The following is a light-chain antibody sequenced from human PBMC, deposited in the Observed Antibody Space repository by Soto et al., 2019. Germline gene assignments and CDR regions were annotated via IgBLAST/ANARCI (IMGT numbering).Light chain of an antibody. CDR2: WAS. CDR1: QSILYSSNNKDY. CDR3: QQYYSNPLT. V-gene: IGKV4-1*01. Sequence: DIVMTQSPDSLAVSLGERATINCKSSQSILYSSNNKDYLAWYQQKPGQPPKLLIYWASTRESGVPDRVSGRGSGTDFTLTISSLQAEDGGVYYCQQYYSNPLTFGQETKVPIK. J-gene: IGKJ1*01.